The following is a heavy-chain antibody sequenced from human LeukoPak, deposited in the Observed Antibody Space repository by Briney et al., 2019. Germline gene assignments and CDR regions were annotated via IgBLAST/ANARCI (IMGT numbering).Heavy chain of an antibody. J-gene: IGHJ4*02. Sequence: KPGGSLRLSCAASGFTFGLYSMAWVRQAPGKGLEWVSLIDSNSNFMNYADSVKGRFTVSRDNAKNSLYLQINNLRDDDTAVYYCVRDSLLWFGEIDYWGQGTLVSVSS. D-gene: IGHD3-10*01. V-gene: IGHV3-21*01. CDR1: GFTFGLYS. CDR3: VRDSLLWFGEIDY. CDR2: IDSNSNFM.